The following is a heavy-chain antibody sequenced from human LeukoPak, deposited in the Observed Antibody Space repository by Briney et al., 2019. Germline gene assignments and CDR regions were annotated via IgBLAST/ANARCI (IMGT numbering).Heavy chain of an antibody. J-gene: IGHJ5*02. CDR1: GFTFIRYW. CDR3: ARVLSGSWDWFDP. D-gene: IGHD3-22*01. CDR2: INPDGSTT. V-gene: IGHV3-74*01. Sequence: GGSLRLSCAASGFTFIRYWIHWVRQAPGKGLEWVSRINPDGSTTTYADSVKGRFTLSRDNAESTVYLQMNSLRAEDTAVYYCARVLSGSWDWFDPWGQGTLVTVSS.